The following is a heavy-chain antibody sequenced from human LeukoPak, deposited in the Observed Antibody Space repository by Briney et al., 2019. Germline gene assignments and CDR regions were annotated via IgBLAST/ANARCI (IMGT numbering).Heavy chain of an antibody. D-gene: IGHD3-22*01. V-gene: IGHV1-2*02. CDR1: GYTFTGYY. J-gene: IGHJ5*02. CDR3: ARGVGYHYDTNWFDP. CDR2: INPNSGGT. Sequence: ASVKVSCKASGYTFTGYYMHWVRQAPGQGLEWMGWINPNSGGTNYAQKFQGRVTMTRDTSISTAYMELSRLRSDDTAVYYCARGVGYHYDTNWFDPWGQGTLVTVSS.